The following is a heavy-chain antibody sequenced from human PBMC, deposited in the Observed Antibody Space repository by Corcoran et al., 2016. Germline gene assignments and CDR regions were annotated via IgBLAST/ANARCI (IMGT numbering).Heavy chain of an antibody. V-gene: IGHV5-51*01. J-gene: IGHJ6*02. CDR1: GYSFTSYW. CDR3: ARGESRYCSSTSCYYYYGMDV. CDR2: IYPGDSDT. D-gene: IGHD2-2*01. Sequence: EVQLVQSGAEVKKPGESLKISCKGSGYSFTSYWIGWVRQMPGKGLEWMGIIYPGDSDTRYSPSFQGQVTISADKSISTAYLQWSSLKASDTAMYYCARGESRYCSSTSCYYYYGMDVWGQGTTVTVSS.